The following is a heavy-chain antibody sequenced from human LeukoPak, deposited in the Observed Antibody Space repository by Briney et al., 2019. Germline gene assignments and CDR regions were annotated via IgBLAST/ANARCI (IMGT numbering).Heavy chain of an antibody. D-gene: IGHD6-19*01. CDR3: ARQNSGWYRYFDY. Sequence: LGESLKISCKGSGYSFTSYWIGWVRQMPGKGLEWMGIVYPGDSDTRYSPSFQGQVTISADKSISTAYLQWSSLKASDTAMYYCARQNSGWYRYFDYWGQGTLVTVSS. CDR1: GYSFTSYW. CDR2: VYPGDSDT. V-gene: IGHV5-51*01. J-gene: IGHJ4*02.